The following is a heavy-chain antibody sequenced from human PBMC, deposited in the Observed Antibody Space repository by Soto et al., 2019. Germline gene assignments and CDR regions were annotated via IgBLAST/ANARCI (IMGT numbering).Heavy chain of an antibody. CDR3: AKEVKRGSRSHYCYYMDV. Sequence: GGSLRLSCAASGFTFSSYTMSWVRQAPGKGLEWVSAISGSGGSTYYADSVKGRFTISRDNSKNTLYLQMNSLRAEDTAVYYCAKEVKRGSRSHYCYYMDVWGKGTTVIVS. D-gene: IGHD6-19*01. V-gene: IGHV3-23*01. CDR1: GFTFSSYT. CDR2: ISGSGGST. J-gene: IGHJ6*03.